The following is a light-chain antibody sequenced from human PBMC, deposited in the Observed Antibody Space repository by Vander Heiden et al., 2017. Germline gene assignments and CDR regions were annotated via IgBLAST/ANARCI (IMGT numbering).Light chain of an antibody. J-gene: IGLJ1*01. CDR3: QSYDSSLSEYG. Sequence: QSVLTQPPSVSGAPGQRVTISCAGSSSNIGAGYDVHWYQQLPGTAPKLLSDGKNNRPSGVPDRFSGSKSGTSASLGITGLQAEDEADYDGQSYDSSLSEYGLGTGTKVT. CDR1: SSNIGAGYD. CDR2: GKN. V-gene: IGLV1-40*01.